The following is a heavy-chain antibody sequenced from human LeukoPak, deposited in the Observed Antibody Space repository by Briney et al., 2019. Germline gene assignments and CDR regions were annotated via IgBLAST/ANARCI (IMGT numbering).Heavy chain of an antibody. D-gene: IGHD6-19*01. CDR2: IYYSGST. V-gene: IGHV4-39*07. Sequence: PSETLSLTCTVSGGSTSSSSYYWGWIRQPPGKGLEWIGSIYYSGSTYYNPPLKNRVTISIDTSKIQFSLKLTSVTAADTAVYYCAREHYTSGWYIRDWGQGTLVTVSS. CDR1: GGSTSSSSYY. J-gene: IGHJ4*02. CDR3: AREHYTSGWYIRD.